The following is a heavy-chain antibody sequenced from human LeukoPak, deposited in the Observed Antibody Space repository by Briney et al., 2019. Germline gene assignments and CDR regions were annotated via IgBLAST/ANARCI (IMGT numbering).Heavy chain of an antibody. V-gene: IGHV4-4*02. Sequence: SETLSLTCAVSGVSIRSSNYWGLVRQPPGKGLEWIGEIHPSGSTNYNSSLKGRVTISVDKSNNQFSLKLSSVTAADTAIYDCARVRPGSWYSEVFDYWGQGTLVTVSS. CDR1: GVSIRSSNY. CDR3: ARVRPGSWYSEVFDY. J-gene: IGHJ4*02. CDR2: IHPSGST. D-gene: IGHD6-13*01.